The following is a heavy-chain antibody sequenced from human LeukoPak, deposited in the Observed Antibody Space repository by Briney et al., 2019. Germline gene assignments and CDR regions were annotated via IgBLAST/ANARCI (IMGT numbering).Heavy chain of an antibody. D-gene: IGHD1-26*01. Sequence: SETLSLTCTVSGGSISSYYWSWIRQPAEKGLEWIGYLYYSGSTNYNPSLKSRVTISVDTSKNQFSLKLSSVTAADTAVYYCASRSGSYYSYYGMDVWGQGTTVTVSS. CDR1: GGSISSYY. V-gene: IGHV4-59*01. CDR3: ASRSGSYYSYYGMDV. J-gene: IGHJ6*02. CDR2: LYYSGST.